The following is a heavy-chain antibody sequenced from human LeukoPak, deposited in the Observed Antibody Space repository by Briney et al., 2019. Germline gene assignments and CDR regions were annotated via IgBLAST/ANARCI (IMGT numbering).Heavy chain of an antibody. Sequence: GGSLRLSCAASGFTVSSNNMSWVRQAPGKGLERVSVIYSGGSTYYADSVKGRFTISRDNSKNTLYLQMNSLRAEDTAVYYCARDRGYSGYDIDGMDVWGKGTTVTVSS. J-gene: IGHJ6*04. CDR2: IYSGGST. CDR3: ARDRGYSGYDIDGMDV. V-gene: IGHV3-53*01. CDR1: GFTVSSNN. D-gene: IGHD5-12*01.